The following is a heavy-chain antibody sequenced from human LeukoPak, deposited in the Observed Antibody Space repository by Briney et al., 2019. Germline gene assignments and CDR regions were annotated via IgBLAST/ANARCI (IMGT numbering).Heavy chain of an antibody. CDR2: INHSGST. CDR3: ARGYGSGSYYKRYFDY. V-gene: IGHV4-34*01. J-gene: IGHJ4*02. D-gene: IGHD3-10*01. Sequence: KTSETLSLTCAVYGGSFSGYYWSWIRQPPGKGLEWIGEINHSGSTNYNPPLKSRVTISVDTSKNQFSLKLSSVTAADTAVYYCARGYGSGSYYKRYFDYWGQGTLVTVSS. CDR1: GGSFSGYY.